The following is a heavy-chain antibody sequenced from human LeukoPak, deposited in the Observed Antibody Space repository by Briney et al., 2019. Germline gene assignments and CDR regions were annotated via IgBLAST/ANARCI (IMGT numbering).Heavy chain of an antibody. CDR1: GFTFDDYA. J-gene: IGHJ4*02. Sequence: GRSLRLSCGASGFTFDDYAMHWVRQAPGKGLEWVSGIRWNGGIIGYADSAKGRFTISRDNAKNSLYLQMSSLRAEDMALYYCAKEGRYGNSFDYWGQGTLVTVSS. CDR3: AKEGRYGNSFDY. V-gene: IGHV3-9*03. D-gene: IGHD4-23*01. CDR2: IRWNGGII.